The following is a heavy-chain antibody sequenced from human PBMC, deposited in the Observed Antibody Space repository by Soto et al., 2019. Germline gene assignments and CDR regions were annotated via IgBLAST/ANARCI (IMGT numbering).Heavy chain of an antibody. CDR1: GFSLNTRGVG. J-gene: IGHJ4*02. CDR2: IYWDDAK. D-gene: IGHD3-16*01. Sequence: QITLKESGPTLVKPTQTLTLTSTFSGFSLNTRGVGVGWIRQPPGKALEGLTLIYWDDAKEYSPSLKSRLTITKDTSKNQVVLIMTNMDPVDTATYYCVHKGEGDRILDFWGQGALVTVSS. V-gene: IGHV2-5*02. CDR3: VHKGEGDRILDF.